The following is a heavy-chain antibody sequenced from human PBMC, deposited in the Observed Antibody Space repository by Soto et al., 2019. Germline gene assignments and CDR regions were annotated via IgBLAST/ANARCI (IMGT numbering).Heavy chain of an antibody. V-gene: IGHV4-59*01. CDR2: IYYSGST. CDR3: ARVGGVAARTFDY. J-gene: IGHJ4*02. D-gene: IGHD6-6*01. Sequence: LFPTCTVSGGSINDFYWSWIRQPPGKGLEWIGYIYYSGSTDYNPSLKGRVTISVDTSKNQFSLKLRSVTAADTAVYYCARVGGVAARTFDYWGQGTLVTVYS. CDR1: GGSINDFY.